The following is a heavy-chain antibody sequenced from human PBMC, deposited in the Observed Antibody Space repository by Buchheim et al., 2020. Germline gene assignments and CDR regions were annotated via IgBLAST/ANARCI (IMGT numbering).Heavy chain of an antibody. CDR3: AKGWAVMVYANPFDY. CDR1: GFTFSSYG. J-gene: IGHJ4*02. Sequence: QVQLVESGGGVVQPGRSLRLSCAASGFTFSSYGMHWVRQAPGKGLEGVAVISYDGSNKYYADSVKGRFTISRDNSKNTLYLLMNSLRADETAVYYCAKGWAVMVYANPFDYWGQGTL. V-gene: IGHV3-30*18. CDR2: ISYDGSNK. D-gene: IGHD2-8*01.